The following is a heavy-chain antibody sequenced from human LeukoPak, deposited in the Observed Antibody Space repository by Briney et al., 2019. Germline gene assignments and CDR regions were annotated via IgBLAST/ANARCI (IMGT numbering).Heavy chain of an antibody. CDR3: ARRGYRDHDAFDI. CDR1: SGSISSGDYH. J-gene: IGHJ3*02. D-gene: IGHD5-18*01. V-gene: IGHV4-31*03. Sequence: SETLSLTCTVSSGSISSGDYHWSWIRQHPGKGLEWIGYIYYSGSTYYNPSLKSRVTISVDTSKSQFSLKLSSVTAADTAVYYCARRGYRDHDAFDIWGQGTMVTVSS. CDR2: IYYSGST.